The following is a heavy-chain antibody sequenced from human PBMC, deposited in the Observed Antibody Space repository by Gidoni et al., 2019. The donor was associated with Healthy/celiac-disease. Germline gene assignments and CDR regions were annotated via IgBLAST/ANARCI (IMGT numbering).Heavy chain of an antibody. D-gene: IGHD1-26*01. J-gene: IGHJ3*02. V-gene: IGHV6-1*01. Sequence: QVQLQQSGPGLVKPSQTLSLTCAISGASVSSHSAPWNWIRQSPSRGLEWLGRTYYRSKGYNDYAVSVKSRITINPDTSKNQFSLQLNSVTPEDTAVYYCARTPPPRWGMWEQHAFDIWGQGTMVTVSS. CDR1: GASVSSHSAP. CDR2: TYYRSKGYN. CDR3: ARTPPPRWGMWEQHAFDI.